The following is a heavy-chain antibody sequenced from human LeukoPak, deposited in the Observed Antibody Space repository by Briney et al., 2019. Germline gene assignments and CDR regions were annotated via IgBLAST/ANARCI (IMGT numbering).Heavy chain of an antibody. CDR2: ISGSGGST. Sequence: PGGSLRLSCAASGFTFSSHAMRSVRQAPGKGLEWVSAISGSGGSTYYADSGRGRFTISRDNSKNKLNLQMDDQTAEETAVYYCAKDGRVVAATALVCWGRGGLVSVSS. CDR1: GFTFSSHA. D-gene: IGHD2-15*01. CDR3: AKDGRVVAATALVC. V-gene: IGHV3-23*01. J-gene: IGHJ4*02.